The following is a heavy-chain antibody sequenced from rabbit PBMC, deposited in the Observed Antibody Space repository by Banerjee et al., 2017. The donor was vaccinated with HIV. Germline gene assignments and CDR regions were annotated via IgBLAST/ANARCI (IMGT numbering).Heavy chain of an antibody. V-gene: IGHV1S40*01. J-gene: IGHJ4*01. CDR1: GFSFSSSYW. Sequence: QSLEESGGDLVKPGASLTLTCTASGFSFSSSYWICWVRQAPGKGLEWIGCIYTGSGSTYYASWANGRFTISKTSTTVTPQMTSLTAADTATYFCARTLYGYDSYFNLWGPGTLVTVS. CDR2: IYTGSGST. CDR3: ARTLYGYDSYFNL. D-gene: IGHD6-1*01.